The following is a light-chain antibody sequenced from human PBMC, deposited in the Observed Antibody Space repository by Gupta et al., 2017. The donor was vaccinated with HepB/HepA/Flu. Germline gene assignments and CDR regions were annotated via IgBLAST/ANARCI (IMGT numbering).Light chain of an antibody. J-gene: IGKJ5*01. V-gene: IGKV1-5*03. CDR1: QSISSW. CDR3: QQYKSYSLT. Sequence: DIQMTQSPSILSASVGDRVTITCRASQSISSWLAWYQHKPGKAPKLLIYKASTLQSGVPSRFSGSGSGTEFTLTISSLHPDDFATFYCQQYKSYSLTFGQGTRLEIK. CDR2: KAS.